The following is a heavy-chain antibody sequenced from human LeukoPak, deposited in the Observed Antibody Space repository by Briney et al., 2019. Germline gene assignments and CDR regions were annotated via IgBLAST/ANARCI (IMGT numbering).Heavy chain of an antibody. CDR3: ARDTYYYDSSGYYRFDY. CDR1: GYTFTGYY. CDR2: ISAYNGNT. D-gene: IGHD3-22*01. V-gene: IGHV1-18*04. J-gene: IGHJ4*02. Sequence: ASVKVSCKASGYTFTGYYMHWVRQAPGQGLEWMGWISAYNGNTNYAQKLQGRVTMTTDTSTSTAYMELRSLRSDDTAVYYCARDTYYYDSSGYYRFDYWGQGTLVTVSS.